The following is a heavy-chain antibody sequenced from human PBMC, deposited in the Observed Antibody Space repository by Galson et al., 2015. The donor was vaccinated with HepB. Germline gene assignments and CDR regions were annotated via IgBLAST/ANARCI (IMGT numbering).Heavy chain of an antibody. CDR2: IKGDGSEK. D-gene: IGHD2/OR15-2a*01. Sequence: SLRLSCAASGFNFSQYWMAWVRQVPRKGLEWLASIKGDGSEKYHVDSVRGRFTISRDNAKNSLYLQMNSLRAEDTAIYYCVRGLLWYWGQGTPVTVSS. V-gene: IGHV3-7*01. CDR3: VRGLLWY. CDR1: GFNFSQYW. J-gene: IGHJ4*02.